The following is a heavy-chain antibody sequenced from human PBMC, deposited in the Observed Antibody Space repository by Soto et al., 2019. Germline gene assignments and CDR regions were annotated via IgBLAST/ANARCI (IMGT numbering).Heavy chain of an antibody. D-gene: IGHD3-9*01. J-gene: IGHJ4*02. Sequence: PGESLKISCKGSGYSFTNYWIGWVRQMPGKGLEWMGIINPADSDTRYSPSFQGQVTVSVDKSISTAYLQRGSLKASDTAMYYCVRPDSTGYYSHWGQGTPVTVPS. CDR2: INPADSDT. CDR3: VRPDSTGYYSH. V-gene: IGHV5-51*01. CDR1: GYSFTNYW.